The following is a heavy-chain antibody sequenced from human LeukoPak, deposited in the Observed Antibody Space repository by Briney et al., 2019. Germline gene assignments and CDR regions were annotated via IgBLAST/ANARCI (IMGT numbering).Heavy chain of an antibody. J-gene: IGHJ2*01. V-gene: IGHV4-59*08. CDR3: ARQGGGFWYFDL. Sequence: SETLSLTCTVSGGSISSYYWSWIRQPPGKGLEWIGYIYYNGSTNYIPSLKSRVTISVDTSKNKSSLKLSSVTAADTAVYYCARQGGGFWYFDLWDRGTLVTVSS. CDR1: GGSISSYY. D-gene: IGHD2-15*01. CDR2: IYYNGST.